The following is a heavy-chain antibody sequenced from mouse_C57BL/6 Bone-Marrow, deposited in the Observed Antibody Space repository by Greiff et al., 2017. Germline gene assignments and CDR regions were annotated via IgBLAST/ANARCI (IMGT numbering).Heavy chain of an antibody. Sequence: QVQLQQPGAELVMPGASVKLSCKASGYTFTSYWMHWVKQRPGQGLEWIGEIDPSDSYTNYNQKFKGKSTLTVDKSSSTAYMQLSSLTSEDSAVYYCARYGYDGGDYGGQGTTLTVSS. CDR2: IDPSDSYT. J-gene: IGHJ2*01. D-gene: IGHD2-2*01. CDR3: ARYGYDGGDY. CDR1: GYTFTSYW. V-gene: IGHV1-69*01.